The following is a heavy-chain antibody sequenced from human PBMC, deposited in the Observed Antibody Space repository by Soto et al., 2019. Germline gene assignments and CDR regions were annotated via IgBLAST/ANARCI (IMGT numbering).Heavy chain of an antibody. CDR3: ARDRGSGYDPGDY. Sequence: QVQLVQSGAEVKKPGSSVKVSCKTSGDIFSGYSISWVRQAPGQGLEWMGGIIPIFGTTNYAQRFHGRVTITADKSTSTVDMELYSLKSEDTAVYYCARDRGSGYDPGDYWGQGTLVTVSS. J-gene: IGHJ4*02. V-gene: IGHV1-69*14. CDR2: IIPIFGTT. D-gene: IGHD5-12*01. CDR1: GDIFSGYS.